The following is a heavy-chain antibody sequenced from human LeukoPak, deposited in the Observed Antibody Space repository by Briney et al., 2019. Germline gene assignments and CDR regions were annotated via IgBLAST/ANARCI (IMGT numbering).Heavy chain of an antibody. V-gene: IGHV3-30*03. CDR2: ISYDGSNK. J-gene: IGHJ4*02. Sequence: GRSLRLSCAASGFTFSSYGMHWVRQAPGKGLEWVAVISYDGSNKYYADSVKGRFTISRDNSKNTLYLQMNSLRAEDTAVYYCARVSSRGYCSGGSCYLGYWGQGTLVTVSS. D-gene: IGHD2-15*01. CDR3: ARVSSRGYCSGGSCYLGY. CDR1: GFTFSSYG.